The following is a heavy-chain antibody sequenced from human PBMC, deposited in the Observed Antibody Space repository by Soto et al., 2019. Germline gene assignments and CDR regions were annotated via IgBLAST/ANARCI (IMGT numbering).Heavy chain of an antibody. Sequence: PSETLSLTCSVSGAALNSGNYYWSWIRQVPGKGLEWIGHIYVTGAVDYNPSLRGRITISQDTSERQFSLNLRLVTAADTAVYYCARLRLATNNYKWFDHWAQGTLVTVSS. CDR3: ARLRLATNNYKWFDH. V-gene: IGHV4-31*03. CDR2: IYVTGAV. D-gene: IGHD1-20*01. J-gene: IGHJ5*02. CDR1: GAALNSGNYY.